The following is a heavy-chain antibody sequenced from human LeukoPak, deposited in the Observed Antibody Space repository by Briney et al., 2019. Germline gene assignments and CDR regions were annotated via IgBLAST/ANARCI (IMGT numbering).Heavy chain of an antibody. CDR3: ARGTGAYDFWSGHDC. Sequence: VASVKVSCKASGYTFTGYYMLWVRQAPGQGLEWMGWINPNSGGTNYAQQFQGRVTMTRDTSITTASMELSRLRSDDSAVYFCARGTGAYDFWSGHDCLGQGTLVTVSP. CDR2: INPNSGGT. V-gene: IGHV1-2*02. CDR1: GYTFTGYY. D-gene: IGHD3-3*01. J-gene: IGHJ4*02.